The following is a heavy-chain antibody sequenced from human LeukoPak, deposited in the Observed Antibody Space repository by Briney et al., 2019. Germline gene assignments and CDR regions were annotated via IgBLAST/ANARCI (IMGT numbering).Heavy chain of an antibody. J-gene: IGHJ5*02. V-gene: IGHV4-34*01. CDR2: INHSGGT. CDR1: GGSFSGYY. CDR3: ARGTWGYCSGGSCYSGWFDP. D-gene: IGHD2-15*01. Sequence: PSETLSLTCAVYGGSFSGYYWSWIRQPPGKGLEWIGEINHSGGTNYNPSLKSRVTISVDTSKNQFSLKLSSVTAADTAVYYCARGTWGYCSGGSCYSGWFDPWGQGTLVTVSS.